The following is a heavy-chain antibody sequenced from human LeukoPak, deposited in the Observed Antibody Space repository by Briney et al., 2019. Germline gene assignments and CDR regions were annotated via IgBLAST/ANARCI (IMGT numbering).Heavy chain of an antibody. Sequence: GSLRLSCAASGFTFSSYWMHWVRQAPRKGLVWVSRLDSDGGSRSYADSVKGRFTISRDNAKNTLYLQMNSLRAEDTAVYYCARAGCSGGSCWYYYGLDVWGPGTTVTVSS. CDR3: ARAGCSGGSCWYYYGLDV. D-gene: IGHD2-15*01. CDR2: LDSDGGSR. CDR1: GFTFSSYW. J-gene: IGHJ6*02. V-gene: IGHV3-74*01.